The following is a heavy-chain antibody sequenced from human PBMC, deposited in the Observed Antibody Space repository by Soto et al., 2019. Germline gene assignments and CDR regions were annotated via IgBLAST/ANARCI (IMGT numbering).Heavy chain of an antibody. CDR2: IKQDGSEK. CDR1: GFTFSTYW. J-gene: IGHJ4*02. V-gene: IGHV3-7*03. Sequence: EVQLVESGGGLVQPGGSLRLSCAASGFTFSTYWMNWVRQAPGKGLEWVANIKQDGSEKYYVASVKGRFTISRDNAEISLYLQMSSPRVEDTAVYYCAGGTGWLIDHWGQGTLVTVSS. CDR3: AGGTGWLIDH. D-gene: IGHD5-12*01.